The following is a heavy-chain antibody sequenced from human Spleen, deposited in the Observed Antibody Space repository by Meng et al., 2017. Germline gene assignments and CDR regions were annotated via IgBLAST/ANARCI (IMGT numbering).Heavy chain of an antibody. J-gene: IGHJ5*02. CDR1: GGSISSGGYY. CDR2: MYYSGST. Sequence: QVQLQQVGAGLLKPSEPLSLTCTVSGGSISSGGYYWSWIRQHPGKGLEWIGHMYYSGSTYYNPSLKSRVTISVDTSQNQFSLKLSSVTAADTAVYYCAANRDGFDPWGQGTLVTVSS. V-gene: IGHV4-31*03. CDR3: AANRDGFDP.